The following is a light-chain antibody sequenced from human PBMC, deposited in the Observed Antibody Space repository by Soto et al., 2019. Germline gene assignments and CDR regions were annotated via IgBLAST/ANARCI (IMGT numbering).Light chain of an antibody. CDR1: SSDVGGYNY. CDR2: EVS. Sequence: QSALTQPASVSGSPGQSITISCTGTSSDVGGYNYVCWFQQYPGKAPRLMIYEVSNRSSGVSKRFSGSKSGNTASLTISGLQAEDEADYYCSSYTSGRTLIFGGGTKLTVL. J-gene: IGLJ2*01. V-gene: IGLV2-14*01. CDR3: SSYTSGRTLI.